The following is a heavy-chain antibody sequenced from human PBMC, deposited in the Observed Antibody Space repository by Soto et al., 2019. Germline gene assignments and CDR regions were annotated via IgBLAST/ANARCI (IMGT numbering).Heavy chain of an antibody. CDR3: ARDPIVVVSHGFGYAFDI. V-gene: IGHV4-31*03. CDR2: IYYSGST. CDR1: GGSISSGGYY. D-gene: IGHD2-15*01. Sequence: SSETLSLTCTVSGGSISSGGYYWSWIRQHPGKGLEWIGYIYYSGSTYYNPSLKSRVTISVDTSKNQFSLKLSSVTAADTAVYYCARDPIVVVSHGFGYAFDIWGQGTMVTVSS. J-gene: IGHJ3*02.